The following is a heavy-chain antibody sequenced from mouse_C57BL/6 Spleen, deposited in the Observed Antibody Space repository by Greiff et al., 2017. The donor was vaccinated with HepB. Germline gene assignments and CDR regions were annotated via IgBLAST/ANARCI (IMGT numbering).Heavy chain of an antibody. D-gene: IGHD1-1*01. J-gene: IGHJ4*01. CDR2: IWSDGST. Sequence: QVQLQQSGPGLVAPSQSLSITCTVSGFSLTSYGVHWVRQPPGKGLEWLVVIWSDGSTTYNSALKSRLSISKDNSKSQVFLKMNSLQTDDTAMYYCARHGNGSRGYYAMDYWGQGTSVTVSS. CDR1: GFSLTSYG. V-gene: IGHV2-6-1*01. CDR3: ARHGNGSRGYYAMDY.